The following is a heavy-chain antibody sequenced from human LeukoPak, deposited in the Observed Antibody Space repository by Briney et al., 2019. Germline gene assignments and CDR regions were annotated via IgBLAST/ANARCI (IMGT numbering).Heavy chain of an antibody. V-gene: IGHV4-39*01. Sequence: SETLSFTCTVSRGSISSRRDYWWAWIRQPPGQGLEWIGSVYHSGSTYSNPSLKSRLTISVDTSKDQFSLNLTSVTAADTAVYYCARQRAGGTWAFDYWGQGTLLTVSS. CDR1: RGSISSRRDY. CDR3: ARQRAGGTWAFDY. D-gene: IGHD1-26*01. CDR2: VYHSGST. J-gene: IGHJ4*02.